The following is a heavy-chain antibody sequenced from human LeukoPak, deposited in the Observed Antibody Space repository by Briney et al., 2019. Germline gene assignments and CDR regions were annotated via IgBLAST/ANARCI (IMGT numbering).Heavy chain of an antibody. CDR2: FSTRSSTI. J-gene: IGHJ4*02. CDR1: GFTFSYYS. Sequence: GGSLRLSCAASGFTFSYYSMNWVRQAPGKGLEWVSYFSTRSSTISYADSVKGRFAISRDNAKNSLYLQMNSLRDEDTAVYYCARASFCSGGSCQLDYWGQGTLVTVSS. V-gene: IGHV3-48*02. D-gene: IGHD2-15*01. CDR3: ARASFCSGGSCQLDY.